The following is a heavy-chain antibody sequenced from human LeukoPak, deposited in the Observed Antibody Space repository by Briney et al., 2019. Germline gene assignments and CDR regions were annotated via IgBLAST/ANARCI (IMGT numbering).Heavy chain of an antibody. D-gene: IGHD1-1*01. Sequence: GGTLRLSCEVSGLRFSDYAMNWVRQAPGKGLEWVSTSSASGSIAFYADSVKGRFTISRDFSKNTLYLQMNSLRVEDTAVYYCAYLGLSSDWNDVPGPQIDTWGQGTLVIVSS. CDR2: SSASGSIA. CDR1: GLRFSDYA. V-gene: IGHV3-23*01. J-gene: IGHJ5*02. CDR3: AYLGLSSDWNDVPGPQIDT.